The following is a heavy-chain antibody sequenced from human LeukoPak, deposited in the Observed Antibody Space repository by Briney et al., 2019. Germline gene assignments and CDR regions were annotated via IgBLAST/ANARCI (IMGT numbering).Heavy chain of an antibody. Sequence: ASVKVSCKASGYTFTSYGISWVRQAPGQGLEWMGWISAYNGNTNYAQKLQGRVTMTTDTSTSTAYMELRSLRSDDTAVYYCARDYDFWSGCYHXYYYYXMDVWXXXTTVTVSS. CDR2: ISAYNGNT. CDR3: ARDYDFWSGCYHXYYYYXMDV. D-gene: IGHD3-3*01. J-gene: IGHJ6*01. CDR1: GYTFTSYG. V-gene: IGHV1-18*01.